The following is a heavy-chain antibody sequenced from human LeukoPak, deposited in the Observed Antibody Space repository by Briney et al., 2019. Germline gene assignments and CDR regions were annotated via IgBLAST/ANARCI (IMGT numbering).Heavy chain of an antibody. CDR1: GGSISSGDYY. CDR3: ARDRVYGDQGWYFDL. J-gene: IGHJ2*01. Sequence: PSETLSLTCTVSGGSISSGDYYWSWIRQPPGKGLEWIVYIYYSGSTYYNPSLKSRVTISVDTSKNQFSLKLSSVTAADTAVYYCARDRVYGDQGWYFDLWGRGTLVTVSS. V-gene: IGHV4-30-4*08. D-gene: IGHD4-17*01. CDR2: IYYSGST.